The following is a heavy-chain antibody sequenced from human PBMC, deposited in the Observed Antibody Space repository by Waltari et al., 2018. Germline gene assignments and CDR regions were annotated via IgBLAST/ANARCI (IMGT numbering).Heavy chain of an antibody. J-gene: IGHJ4*02. CDR1: GGSISSRCSS. V-gene: IGHV4-39*01. CDR3: ARLHSSGYYFLFDY. CDR2: IYYSGTT. D-gene: IGHD3-22*01. Sequence: QLQLQESGPGLVKPSETLSLTCPVSGGSISSRCSSWGWSREPPGNGLEWIGGIYYSGTTYYNPSLKSRVTISVDTSKNQFSLKLSSVTAADTAVYYCARLHSSGYYFLFDYWGQGTLVTVSS.